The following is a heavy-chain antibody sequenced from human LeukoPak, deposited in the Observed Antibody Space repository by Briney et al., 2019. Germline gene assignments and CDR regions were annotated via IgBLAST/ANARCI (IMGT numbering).Heavy chain of an antibody. J-gene: IGHJ6*02. CDR2: ISYDGSNK. V-gene: IGHV3-30*18. D-gene: IGHD6-19*01. CDR1: GFTFSSYG. CDR3: AKDFGRAVVGDPYYYYGMDV. Sequence: GGSLRLSCAASGFTFSSYGMHWVRQARGKGLEGVAVISYDGSNKYYADSVKGRFTISRDNSKNTLYLQMNSLRAEDTAVYYCAKDFGRAVVGDPYYYYGMDVWGQGTTVTVSS.